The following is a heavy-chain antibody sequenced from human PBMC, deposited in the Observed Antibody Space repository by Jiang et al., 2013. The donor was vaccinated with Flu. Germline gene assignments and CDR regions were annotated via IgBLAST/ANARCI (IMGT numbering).Heavy chain of an antibody. CDR3: ARDKYDFWSGPNWFDP. D-gene: IGHD3-3*01. Sequence: GPLRLSCAASGFTFSSYSMNWVRQAPGKRLEWVSSISSSSSYIYYADSVKGRFTISRDNAKNSLYLQMNSLRAEDTAVYYCARDKYDFWSGPNWFDPWGQGTLVTVSS. CDR2: ISSSSSYI. CDR1: GFTFSSYS. J-gene: IGHJ5*02. V-gene: IGHV3-21*01.